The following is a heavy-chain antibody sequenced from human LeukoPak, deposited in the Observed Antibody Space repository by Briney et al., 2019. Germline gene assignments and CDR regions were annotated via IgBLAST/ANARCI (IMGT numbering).Heavy chain of an antibody. D-gene: IGHD6-13*01. CDR3: ARYGEQLEAFDI. Sequence: SETLSLTCTVSGGSISSYYWSWIRQPPGKGLEWIGYIYYSVSTNYNPSLKSRVTISVDTSKNQFSLKLSSVTAADTAVYYCARYGEQLEAFDIWGQGTMVTVSS. CDR2: IYYSVST. J-gene: IGHJ3*02. V-gene: IGHV4-59*01. CDR1: GGSISSYY.